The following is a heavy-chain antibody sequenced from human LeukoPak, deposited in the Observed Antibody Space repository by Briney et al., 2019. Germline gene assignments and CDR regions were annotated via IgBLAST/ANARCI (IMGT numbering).Heavy chain of an antibody. J-gene: IGHJ6*02. Sequence: SQTLSLTCAVSGDSISSGASSWNRIRQPPGKGLEWIGCVFHSGSTLYNPSLKTRITMSVDRSKNQFSMKLSSVTAADTAVYYCARDRGRDMDVWGQGTTVTVSS. V-gene: IGHV4-30-2*01. CDR2: VFHSGST. CDR1: GDSISSGASS. D-gene: IGHD2-15*01. CDR3: ARDRGRDMDV.